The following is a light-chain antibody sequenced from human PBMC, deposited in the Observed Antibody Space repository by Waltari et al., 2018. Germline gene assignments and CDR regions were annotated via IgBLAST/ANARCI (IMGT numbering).Light chain of an antibody. J-gene: IGKJ1*01. Sequence: DIVMTQSPLSLPVTPGESASISCRSSQSLLHSNGYNYLDWYLQKPGQSPQLLIYLGSNRASGVPDRFSGSGSGTDFTLKISRVEAEDVGVYYCMQGRQTLWTFGQGTKVEIK. CDR2: LGS. CDR1: QSLLHSNGYNY. CDR3: MQGRQTLWT. V-gene: IGKV2-28*01.